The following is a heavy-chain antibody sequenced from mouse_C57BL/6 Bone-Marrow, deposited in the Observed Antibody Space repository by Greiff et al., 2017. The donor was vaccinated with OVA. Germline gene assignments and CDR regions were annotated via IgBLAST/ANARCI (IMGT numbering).Heavy chain of an antibody. J-gene: IGHJ2*01. V-gene: IGHV1-75*01. CDR2: IFPGSGST. Sequence: VQLQQSGPELVKPGASVKISCKASGYTFTDYYINWVKQRPGQGLEWIGWIFPGSGSTYYNEKFKGKATLTVDKSSSTAYMLLSSLTSEDSAVYFCARVYYYGSSYDFDYWGQGTTLTVSS. CDR1: GYTFTDYY. D-gene: IGHD1-1*01. CDR3: ARVYYYGSSYDFDY.